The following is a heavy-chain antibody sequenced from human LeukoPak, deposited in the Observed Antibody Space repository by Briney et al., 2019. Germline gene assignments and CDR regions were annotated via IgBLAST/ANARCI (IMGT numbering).Heavy chain of an antibody. V-gene: IGHV3-48*03. CDR2: ISSSGSTI. D-gene: IGHD3-3*01. CDR3: ARDGSDYDFWSGPYYYYGMDV. CDR1: GFTFGSYE. Sequence: LPGGSLRLSCAASGFTFGSYEMNWVRQAPGKGLEWVSYISSSGSTIYYADSVKGRFTISRDNAKNSLYLQMNSLRAEDTAVYYCARDGSDYDFWSGPYYYYGMDVWGQGTTVTVSS. J-gene: IGHJ6*02.